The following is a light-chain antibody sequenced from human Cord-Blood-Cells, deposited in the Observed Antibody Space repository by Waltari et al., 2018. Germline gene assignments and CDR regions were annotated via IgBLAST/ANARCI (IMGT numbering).Light chain of an antibody. CDR1: QSVLYSSNNKNY. CDR3: QQYYSTIT. J-gene: IGKJ5*01. CDR2: WAS. Sequence: DIVMTQSPDSLAVSLGERATINRKSTQSVLYSSNNKNYLAWYQQKPGQPPKLLIYWASTRESGVPDRFSGSGSGTDFTLTISSLQFEDVAVYYCQQYYSTITFGQGTRLEIK. V-gene: IGKV4-1*01.